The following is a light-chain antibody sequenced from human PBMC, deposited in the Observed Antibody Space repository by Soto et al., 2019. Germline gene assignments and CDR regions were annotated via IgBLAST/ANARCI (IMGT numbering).Light chain of an antibody. V-gene: IGKV3-11*01. Sequence: EIVLPQSPATLSLSPGERANLSCRTSQSVSSYFAWYQQKPGRAPRLLIYDASNRATGIPARFIGSGSGTDFTLTISSLEPEDFAVYYCQQRSNWPITFGQGTGLEIK. CDR1: QSVSSY. CDR3: QQRSNWPIT. J-gene: IGKJ5*01. CDR2: DAS.